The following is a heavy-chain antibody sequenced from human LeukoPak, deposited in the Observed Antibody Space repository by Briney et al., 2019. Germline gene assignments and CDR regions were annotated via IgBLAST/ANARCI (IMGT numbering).Heavy chain of an antibody. V-gene: IGHV1-18*01. CDR1: GYTFTTYG. J-gene: IGHJ5*02. D-gene: IGHD1-26*01. CDR3: ARGGVGATTYVWFDP. Sequence: GASVKVSCKASGYTFTTYGIHWVRQAPGQGLEWMGWISAYNGNTNYAQNVQGRVTMTTDTSTNTAYMDLRSLRSDDTAVYYCARGGVGATTYVWFDPWGQGTLVTVSS. CDR2: ISAYNGNT.